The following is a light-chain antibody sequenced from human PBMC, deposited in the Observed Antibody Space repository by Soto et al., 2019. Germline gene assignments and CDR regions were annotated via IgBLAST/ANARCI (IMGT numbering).Light chain of an antibody. CDR1: SRDVGGYNY. CDR3: HSYTTTVYLWV. Sequence: QSALTQPASVSGSLGQSITISCTGTSRDVGGYNYVSWYQHHPGKGPKVLIYEVSYRPSGVSDRFSGSKSGNTAPLTISGLQPEDEAHYYCHSYTTTVYLWVFGGGTKLTVL. CDR2: EVS. J-gene: IGLJ3*02. V-gene: IGLV2-14*01.